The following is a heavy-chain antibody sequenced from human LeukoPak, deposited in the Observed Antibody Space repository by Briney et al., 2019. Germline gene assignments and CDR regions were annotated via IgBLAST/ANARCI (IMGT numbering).Heavy chain of an antibody. J-gene: IGHJ5*02. D-gene: IGHD3-22*01. V-gene: IGHV4-59*08. CDR1: GGSISSYY. CDR2: IYYSGST. Sequence: PSETLSLTCTVSGGSISSYYWSWIRQPPGKGLQWIGYIYYSGSTNYNPSLKSRVTISVDTSKNQFSLKLSSVTAADTAVYYCARVGSEYYYDSSTTNWFDPWGQGTLLTVSS. CDR3: ARVGSEYYYDSSTTNWFDP.